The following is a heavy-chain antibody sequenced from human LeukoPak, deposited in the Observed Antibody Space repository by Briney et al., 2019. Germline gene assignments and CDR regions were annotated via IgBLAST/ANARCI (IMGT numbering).Heavy chain of an antibody. Sequence: GASVKVSCKASGYTFTGYYMHWVRQAPGQGLEWMGWINPNRGGTNYAQKFQGRVTMTWDTSVSTAYMDLSRLRSDDTAVYYCARGDLAVAGTFPNDYWGQGTLVTVSS. CDR3: ARGDLAVAGTFPNDY. CDR2: INPNRGGT. V-gene: IGHV1-2*02. J-gene: IGHJ4*02. CDR1: GYTFTGYY. D-gene: IGHD6-19*01.